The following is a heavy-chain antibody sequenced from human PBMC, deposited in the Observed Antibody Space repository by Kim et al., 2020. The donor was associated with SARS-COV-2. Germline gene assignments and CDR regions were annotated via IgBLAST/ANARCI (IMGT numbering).Heavy chain of an antibody. V-gene: IGHV3-48*01. J-gene: IGHJ4*02. CDR3: ARDQGITMIRGPYRRYFDY. D-gene: IGHD3-10*01. CDR1: GFTFSSYS. CDR2: ISSSSSRI. Sequence: GGSLRLSCAASGFTFSSYSMNWVRQAPGKGLEWVSYISSSSSRIYYADSVKGRFTISRDNAKNSLYLQMNSLRAEDTAVYYCARDQGITMIRGPYRRYFDYWGQGTLVTVSS.